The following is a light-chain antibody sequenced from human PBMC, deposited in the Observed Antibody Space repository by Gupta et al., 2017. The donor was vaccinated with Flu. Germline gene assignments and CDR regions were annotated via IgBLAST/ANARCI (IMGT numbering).Light chain of an antibody. CDR3: QQYYTTPWT. J-gene: IGKJ1*01. Sequence: NNKNYLAWYQQKPGPPPKLLISWASTRESGVPDRFSGSGSGTDFTLTIRSLQAEDVAVYYCQQYYTTPWTFGQGTSVEIK. CDR2: WAS. V-gene: IGKV4-1*01. CDR1: NNKNY.